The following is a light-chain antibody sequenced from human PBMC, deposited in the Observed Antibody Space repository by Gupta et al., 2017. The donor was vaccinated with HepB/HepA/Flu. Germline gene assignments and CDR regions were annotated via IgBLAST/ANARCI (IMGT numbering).Light chain of an antibody. V-gene: IGKV2-28*01. CDR3: MQALQIPPWT. Sequence: DIVMTQSPLSLPVTPGEPASISCRSSQSLLDSNGYNYLDWYLQKPGQSPQLLIYLGSNRAAGVPDRFSGSGSGTDFTLKISRGEAEDVGVYYCMQALQIPPWTFGQGTXVEIK. J-gene: IGKJ1*01. CDR1: QSLLDSNGYNY. CDR2: LGS.